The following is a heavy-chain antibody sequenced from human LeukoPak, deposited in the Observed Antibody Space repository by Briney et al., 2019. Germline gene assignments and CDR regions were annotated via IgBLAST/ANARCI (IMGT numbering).Heavy chain of an antibody. J-gene: IGHJ6*02. CDR3: AGQYWNYGYYYGMDV. V-gene: IGHV4-59*08. CDR2: IYYSGST. D-gene: IGHD1-7*01. Sequence: PSETLSLTCTVSGGSISSYYWSWIRQPPGKGLEWIGYIYYSGSTNYNPSLKSRVTISVDTSKNQFSLKLSSVTAADTAVYYCAGQYWNYGYYYGMDVWGQGTTVTVSS. CDR1: GGSISSYY.